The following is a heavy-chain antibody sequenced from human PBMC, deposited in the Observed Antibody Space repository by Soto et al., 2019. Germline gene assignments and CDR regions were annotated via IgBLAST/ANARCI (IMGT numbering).Heavy chain of an antibody. D-gene: IGHD6-6*01. Sequence: ASVKVSCKASGYTFTGYYMHWVRQAPGQGLEWMGWINPNSGGTNDAQKFQGWVTMTRDTSISTAYMELSRLRSDDTAGYYCARDLWEYSINDGQKHRGLFDYWGQGTLVTVSS. CDR1: GYTFTGYY. J-gene: IGHJ4*02. CDR3: ARDLWEYSINDGQKHRGLFDY. CDR2: INPNSGGT. V-gene: IGHV1-2*04.